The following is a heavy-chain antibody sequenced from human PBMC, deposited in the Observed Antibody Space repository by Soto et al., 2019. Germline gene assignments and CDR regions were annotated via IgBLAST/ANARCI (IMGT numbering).Heavy chain of an antibody. J-gene: IGHJ1*01. V-gene: IGHV3-23*01. D-gene: IGHD6-19*01. CDR3: AKGVPGIAVAGTGYFQH. Sequence: GGSLRLSCAASGFTFSSYAMSWVRQAPGKGLEWVSGISGSGDSTYYADSVKGRFTISRDNSKDTLYLQMNSLRAEDTAVYYCAKGVPGIAVAGTGYFQHWGQGTLVTVSS. CDR1: GFTFSSYA. CDR2: ISGSGDST.